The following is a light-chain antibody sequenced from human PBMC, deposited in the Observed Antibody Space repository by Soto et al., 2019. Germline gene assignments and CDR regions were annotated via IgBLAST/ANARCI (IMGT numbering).Light chain of an antibody. V-gene: IGLV1-40*01. CDR1: SSNIGAGYD. CDR3: QSYDSSLSVSYV. CDR2: GNS. J-gene: IGLJ1*01. Sequence: QSVLTQPPSVSGAPGQRVTISCTGSSSNIGAGYDVHWYQQLPGTAPKLLIYGNSNRPSGVPDRFSGSKSGTSASLAITGLQAEDEADYYCQSYDSSLSVSYVFGPGTQLTVL.